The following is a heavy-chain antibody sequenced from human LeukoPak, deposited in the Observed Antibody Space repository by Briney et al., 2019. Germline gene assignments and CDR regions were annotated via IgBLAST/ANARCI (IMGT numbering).Heavy chain of an antibody. CDR3: ARDTRGLFDY. D-gene: IGHD3-10*01. CDR1: GFNFGVYW. Sequence: GGSLRLSCAASGFNFGVYWMSWVRQAPGKGLEWVANIKQDGSEKNYMDSAKGRFTTARDNAKSSLHLQMNSLRVEDTAVYYCARDTRGLFDYWGRGTLVTVSS. V-gene: IGHV3-7*01. CDR2: IKQDGSEK. J-gene: IGHJ4*02.